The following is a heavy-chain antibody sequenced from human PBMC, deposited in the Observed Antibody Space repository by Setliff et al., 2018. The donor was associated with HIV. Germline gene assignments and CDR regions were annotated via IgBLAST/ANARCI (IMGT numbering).Heavy chain of an antibody. CDR1: GGSISTPTYY. CDR3: ARHGGGDISYYYHGMDV. D-gene: IGHD3-9*01. J-gene: IGHJ6*02. CDR2: VYYSGST. V-gene: IGHV4-39*01. Sequence: LSLTCTVSGGSISTPTYYWGWIRQPPGKGLEWITTVYYSGSTYYNPSLQSRLTISADTSKNQFSLKLSSVTAADTAVYYCARHGGGDISYYYHGMDVWGQGTTVTVSS.